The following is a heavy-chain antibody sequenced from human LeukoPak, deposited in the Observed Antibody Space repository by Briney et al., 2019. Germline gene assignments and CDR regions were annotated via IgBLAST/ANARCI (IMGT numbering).Heavy chain of an antibody. J-gene: IGHJ4*02. V-gene: IGHV3-30*18. D-gene: IGHD6-13*01. CDR3: VKGMFSSSWNYFDY. CDR1: GFTFSNYG. Sequence: GGSLRLSCAASGFTFSNYGMHWVRQAPGKGLEWVTVISYDGRDKFYADSVKGRFTISRDNSKSTLHLQMDSLGAEDTALYYCVKGMFSSSWNYFDYWGQGTLVTVSS. CDR2: ISYDGRDK.